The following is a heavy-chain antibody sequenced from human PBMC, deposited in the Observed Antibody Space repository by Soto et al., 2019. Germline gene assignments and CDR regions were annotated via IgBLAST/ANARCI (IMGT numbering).Heavy chain of an antibody. Sequence: GGSLRLSCAASGFTFSSYGIHWVRQAPGKGLEWVAVIWFDSNNRYYADSVKGRFTVSRDSSKDTVYVQMNSLRAEDTAVYYCARDPLRTSNAFDFWGQGTMVTVSS. CDR2: IWFDSNNR. CDR1: GFTFSSYG. J-gene: IGHJ3*01. V-gene: IGHV3-33*01. CDR3: ARDPLRTSNAFDF.